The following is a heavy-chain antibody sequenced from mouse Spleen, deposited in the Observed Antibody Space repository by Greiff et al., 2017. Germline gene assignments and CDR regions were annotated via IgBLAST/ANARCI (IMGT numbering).Heavy chain of an antibody. CDR1: GFNIKDYY. V-gene: IGHV14-4*02. CDR2: IDPENGDT. J-gene: IGHJ3*01. Sequence: VQLQQSGAELVRPGALVKLSCKASGFNIKDYYMHWVKQRPEQGLEWIGWIDPENGDTEYAPKFQGKATMTADTSSNTAYLQLSSLTSEDTAVYYCNADDGSWFAYWGQGTLVTVSA. D-gene: IGHD2-3*01. CDR3: NADDGSWFAY.